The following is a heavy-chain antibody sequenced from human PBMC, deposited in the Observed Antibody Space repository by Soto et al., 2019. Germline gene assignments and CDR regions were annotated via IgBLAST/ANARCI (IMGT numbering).Heavy chain of an antibody. V-gene: IGHV3-30-3*01. J-gene: IGHJ5*02. Sequence: GGSLRLSCAASGFTFSNYALHWVRQAPGKGLEWVAVISYDGSNKYYADSVKGRFTISRDSSKNTLYLQMNSLKIDDTAVYYCARSSGRGPGWWFDPWGQGTLVTVSS. CDR2: ISYDGSNK. CDR3: ARSSGRGPGWWFDP. CDR1: GFTFSNYA. D-gene: IGHD2-15*01.